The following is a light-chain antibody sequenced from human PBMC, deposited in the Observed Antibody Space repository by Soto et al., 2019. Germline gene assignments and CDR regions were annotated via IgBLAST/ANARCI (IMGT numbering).Light chain of an antibody. CDR2: GAS. J-gene: IGKJ2*01. Sequence: EIVMTQSPATLSVSPGERATLSCRASQSVSSNLAWYQQKPGQAPRLLIYGASTRATGIPAKFSGSGSGTEFTLTIGSLQSEDFAVYYCQQYNNWPSYTFGQGTKVEIK. CDR3: QQYNNWPSYT. V-gene: IGKV3-15*01. CDR1: QSVSSN.